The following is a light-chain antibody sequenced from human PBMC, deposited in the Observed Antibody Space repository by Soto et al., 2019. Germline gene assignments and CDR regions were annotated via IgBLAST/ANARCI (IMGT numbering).Light chain of an antibody. CDR3: QQYNTWST. J-gene: IGKJ1*01. CDR1: QYVGTR. V-gene: IGKV3-15*01. CDR2: GAS. Sequence: EIVFTQSPATLSSSPGETATLSCRASQYVGTRLAWYQHKPGQAPRLLIYGASTRATGIPARFSGSGSGTEFTLTISSLQSEDFAVYYCQQYNTWSTFGQGTKVDI.